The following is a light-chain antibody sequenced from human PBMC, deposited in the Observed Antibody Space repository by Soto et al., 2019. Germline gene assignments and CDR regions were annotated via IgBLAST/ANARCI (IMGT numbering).Light chain of an antibody. CDR2: EAS. J-gene: IGKJ1*01. CDR1: LRISSY. CDR3: QKYNSAPWT. Sequence: NQMTQSPSSLSASVGDRVIITCRARLRISSYVAWYHQKPGKVPKLLIYEASTVKSGVPSRLSGSGSGTDFTLTISTLQPEDVATYYCQKYNSAPWTFGQGTKVDIK. V-gene: IGKV1-27*01.